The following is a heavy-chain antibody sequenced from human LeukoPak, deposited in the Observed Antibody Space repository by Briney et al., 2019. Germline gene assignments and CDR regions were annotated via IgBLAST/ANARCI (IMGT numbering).Heavy chain of an antibody. CDR1: GFTFRSYG. Sequence: PGGSLRLSCAASGFTFRSYGMSWVRQAPGKGLEWVSAISGSGGSTYYADSVKGRFTISRDNSKNTLYLQMNSLRAEDTAVYYCAKDYYGSGSSFDYWGQGTLVTVSS. CDR2: ISGSGGST. J-gene: IGHJ4*02. D-gene: IGHD3-10*01. V-gene: IGHV3-23*01. CDR3: AKDYYGSGSSFDY.